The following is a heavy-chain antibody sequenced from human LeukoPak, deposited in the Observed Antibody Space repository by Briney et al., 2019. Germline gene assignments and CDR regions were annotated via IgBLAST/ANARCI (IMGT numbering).Heavy chain of an antibody. Sequence: GGSLRLSCAASGFTVSSNYMSCVRQAPGKGLEWVSVIYSGGSTYYADSAKGRFPISRATSKNTLYLQMNSLRAEDTAVYYCARDVGGVFDYWGQGTLVTVSS. J-gene: IGHJ4*02. CDR2: IYSGGST. D-gene: IGHD3-16*01. V-gene: IGHV3-66*02. CDR1: GFTVSSNY. CDR3: ARDVGGVFDY.